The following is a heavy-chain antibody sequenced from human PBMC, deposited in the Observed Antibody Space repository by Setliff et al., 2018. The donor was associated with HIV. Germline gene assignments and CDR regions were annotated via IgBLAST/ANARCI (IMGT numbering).Heavy chain of an antibody. V-gene: IGHV4-34*10. D-gene: IGHD6-19*01. Sequence: LSLTCVVYGGSFSGYSWTWIRQPPGKGLEWIGEINHSGSANRNPSLMSRVAMSVDTAKSQFSLKLTSVTAADTAVYYCASKPAYSTDWYRPGYFDHWGQGTLVTVSS. CDR3: ASKPAYSTDWYRPGYFDH. CDR2: INHSGSA. CDR1: GGSFSGYS. J-gene: IGHJ4*02.